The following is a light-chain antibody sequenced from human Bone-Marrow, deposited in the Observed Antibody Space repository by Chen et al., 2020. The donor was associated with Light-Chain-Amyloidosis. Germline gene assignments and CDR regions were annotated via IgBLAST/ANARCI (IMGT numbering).Light chain of an antibody. CDR3: CSYTGSSTWV. Sequence: QSALTQPASVSGSPGRSITISCTGTSTDVGSYNLVSWYQQHPGKAPKLMIYEATKRPSGVSYRFSGSKSGNTDSLRVSALQAEGEADYYCCSYTGSSTWVFGGGTKLTVL. J-gene: IGLJ3*02. CDR1: STDVGSYNL. CDR2: EAT. V-gene: IGLV2-23*01.